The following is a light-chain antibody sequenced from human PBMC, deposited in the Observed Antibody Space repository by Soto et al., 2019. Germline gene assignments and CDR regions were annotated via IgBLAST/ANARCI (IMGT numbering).Light chain of an antibody. CDR3: QQANACPHT. V-gene: IGKV1-12*01. J-gene: IGKJ2*01. Sequence: DIRMTQSPSSVSASVGDRVTITCRARQDIRSWLTWYQQKPGKAPKLLIYAASTLQSGVPSRFSGSGSGTDFTLTINSLQPEDFATYYCQQANACPHTVGQGNKLEIK. CDR1: QDIRSW. CDR2: AAS.